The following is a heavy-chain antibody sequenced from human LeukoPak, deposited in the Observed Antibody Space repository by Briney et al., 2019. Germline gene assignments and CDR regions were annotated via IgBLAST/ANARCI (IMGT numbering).Heavy chain of an antibody. D-gene: IGHD2-2*01. CDR3: ARVRGYCSSTICYRYYFDY. Sequence: SETLSLTCTVSGYSISSGYYWGWIRQPPGKGLEWIGTIYHGGSTYYNPSLESRVTISVDTSKNQFSLKLTSVTAADTAVYYCARVRGYCSSTICYRYYFDYWGQGTLVTVSS. J-gene: IGHJ4*02. CDR1: GYSISSGYY. CDR2: IYHGGST. V-gene: IGHV4-38-2*02.